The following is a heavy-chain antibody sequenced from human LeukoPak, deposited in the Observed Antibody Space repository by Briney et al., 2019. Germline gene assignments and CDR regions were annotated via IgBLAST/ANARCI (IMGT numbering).Heavy chain of an antibody. CDR1: GYSFTTYW. Sequence: GESLKISCKGSGYSFTTYWIAWVRQVPGKGLEWMGIIHPRDSDIRYNPPFQGQVTISADKSISTAYLQWNSLKASDTAIYYCARMIGLGEVPLYFDYGGQGSLVTVSS. CDR3: ARMIGLGEVPLYFDY. CDR2: IHPRDSDI. D-gene: IGHD3-16*01. V-gene: IGHV5-51*01. J-gene: IGHJ4*02.